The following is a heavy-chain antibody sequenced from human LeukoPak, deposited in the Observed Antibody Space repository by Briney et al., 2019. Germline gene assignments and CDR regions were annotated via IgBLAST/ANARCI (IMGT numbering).Heavy chain of an antibody. CDR1: GGSISSYY. V-gene: IGHV4-59*01. D-gene: IGHD6-19*01. Sequence: SETLSLTCTVSGGSISSYYWSWIRQPPGKGLEWIGYIYYSGSTNYNPSLKSRVTISVDTSKNQFPLKLSSVTAADTAVYYCARVFKAGWHFDYWGQGTLVTVSS. J-gene: IGHJ4*02. CDR3: ARVFKAGWHFDY. CDR2: IYYSGST.